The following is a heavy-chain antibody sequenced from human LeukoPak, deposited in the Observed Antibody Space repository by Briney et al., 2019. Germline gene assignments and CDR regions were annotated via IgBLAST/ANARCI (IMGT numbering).Heavy chain of an antibody. Sequence: GGSLRLSCAASGLYVGRYWMSWVRQAPGEGLEWVANIKQDESEKDYVDSVKGRFTISRDNAKNSLYLQMNSLRAEDTAVYYCARESGSVTSEVDFDYWGQGTLVTVSS. V-gene: IGHV3-7*01. CDR2: IKQDESEK. CDR3: ARESGSVTSEVDFDY. D-gene: IGHD4-17*01. J-gene: IGHJ4*02. CDR1: GLYVGRYW.